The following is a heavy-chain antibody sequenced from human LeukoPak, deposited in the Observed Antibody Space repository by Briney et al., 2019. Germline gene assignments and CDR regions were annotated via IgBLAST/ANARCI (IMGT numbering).Heavy chain of an antibody. CDR1: AFTFSSYG. CDR2: ISGSDGST. Sequence: GGSLRLSCAASAFTFSSYGMSWVRQAPGKGLEWVSAISGSDGSTYYADSVKGRFTISRDNSKNTLYLQMNSLRAEDTAVYYCAKDYRSSVVVVAAHPTEGIDYWGQGTLVTVSS. CDR3: AKDYRSSVVVVAAHPTEGIDY. D-gene: IGHD2-15*01. V-gene: IGHV3-23*01. J-gene: IGHJ4*02.